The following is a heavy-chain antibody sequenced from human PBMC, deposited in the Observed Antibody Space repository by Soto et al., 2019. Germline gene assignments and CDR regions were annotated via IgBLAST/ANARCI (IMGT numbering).Heavy chain of an antibody. V-gene: IGHV2-5*01. CDR2: IYWNDDK. CDR3: AQFSGYEQFDY. CDR1: GFSLSTSGMG. Sequence: QITLKESGPTLVKPTQTLTLTCTFSGFSLSTSGMGVGWIRQPPGKALEWLAVIYWNDDKRDSPSLERRLTVTKDTSKNQVVLTMTNMDPVDTATYYCAQFSGYEQFDYWGQGTLVSVSS. D-gene: IGHD5-12*01. J-gene: IGHJ4*02.